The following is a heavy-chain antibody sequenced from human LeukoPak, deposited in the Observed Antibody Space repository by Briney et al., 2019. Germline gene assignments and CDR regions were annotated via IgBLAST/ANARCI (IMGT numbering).Heavy chain of an antibody. V-gene: IGHV4-34*01. CDR2: INHGGST. D-gene: IGHD4/OR15-4a*01. J-gene: IGHJ4*02. CDR3: AREGRMSMGIEY. CDR1: GGSLSGYY. Sequence: SETLSLTCAVYGGSLSGYYWSWIRQSPGKGLEWIGEINHGGSTNYNPSLKSRVSMSVDTSKNHFSLKLSSVTAADTAVYFCAREGRMSMGIEYWGQGTLVTVSS.